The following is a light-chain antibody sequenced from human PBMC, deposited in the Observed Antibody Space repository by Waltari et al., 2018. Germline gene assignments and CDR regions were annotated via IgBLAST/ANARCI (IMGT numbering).Light chain of an antibody. CDR3: AAWDDSLSGRV. J-gene: IGLJ3*02. Sequence: QPVLTQPPSASGTPGQRVTISGSGSRSTIGSNYVYWYQQVPGTAPKLLIYRNNQRPSGVPDRFSGSKSGTSAFLAISGLRSEDEADYYCAAWDDSLSGRVFGGGTKVTVL. CDR2: RNN. V-gene: IGLV1-47*01. CDR1: RSTIGSNY.